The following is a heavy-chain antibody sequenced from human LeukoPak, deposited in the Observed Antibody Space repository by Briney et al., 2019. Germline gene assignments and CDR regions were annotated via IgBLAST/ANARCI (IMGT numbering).Heavy chain of an antibody. CDR3: ARDTLEEPTSIDY. CDR1: GFTFSSYA. V-gene: IGHV3-30-3*01. D-gene: IGHD1-26*01. CDR2: ISYDGSNK. Sequence: GGSLRLSCAASGFTFSSYAMHWVRQAPGKGLEWVAVISYDGSNKYYADSVKGRFTISRDNSKNTLYLQMNSLRAEDTAVYYCARDTLEEPTSIDYWGQGTLVTVSS. J-gene: IGHJ4*02.